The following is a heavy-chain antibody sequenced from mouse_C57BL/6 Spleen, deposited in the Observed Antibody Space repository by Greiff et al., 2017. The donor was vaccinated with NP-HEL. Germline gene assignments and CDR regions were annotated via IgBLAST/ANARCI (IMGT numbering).Heavy chain of an antibody. V-gene: IGHV1-22*01. Sequence: VQLKQSGPELVKPGASVKMSCKASGYTFTDYNMHWVKQSHGKSLEWIGYINPNNGGTSYNQKFKGKATLTVNKSSSTAYMELRSLTSEDSAVYYCARGGNYVWFAYWGQGTLVTVSA. CDR3: ARGGNYVWFAY. CDR1: GYTFTDYN. D-gene: IGHD2-1*01. J-gene: IGHJ3*01. CDR2: INPNNGGT.